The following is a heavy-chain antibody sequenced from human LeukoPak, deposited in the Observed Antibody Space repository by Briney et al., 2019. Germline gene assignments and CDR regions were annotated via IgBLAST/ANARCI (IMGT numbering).Heavy chain of an antibody. Sequence: GGSLRLSCAASGFTFSSYEMNWVRQAPGKGLEWVSYISSSGSTIYYADSVKGRFTISRDNAKNSLYLQMNSLRAEDTAVYYCARGLSGYSSSLGYWGQGTLVTVSS. V-gene: IGHV3-48*03. J-gene: IGHJ4*02. CDR3: ARGLSGYSSSLGY. CDR1: GFTFSSYE. D-gene: IGHD6-6*01. CDR2: ISSSGSTI.